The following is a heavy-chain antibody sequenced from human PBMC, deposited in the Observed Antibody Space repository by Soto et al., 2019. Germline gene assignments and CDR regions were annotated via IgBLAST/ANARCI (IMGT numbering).Heavy chain of an antibody. J-gene: IGHJ5*02. V-gene: IGHV4-39*01. CDR1: GGSISSSSYY. CDR2: IYYSGST. D-gene: IGHD6-13*01. CDR3: ARLRESSKQPFAP. Sequence: SETLSLTCTVSGGSISSSSYYWGWIRQPPGKGLEGIGGIYYSGSTYYNPSLKRRVTISVDTSKNQFSLKLSSVTAAKTAVFYCARLRESSKQPFAPWGQETPVTVSS.